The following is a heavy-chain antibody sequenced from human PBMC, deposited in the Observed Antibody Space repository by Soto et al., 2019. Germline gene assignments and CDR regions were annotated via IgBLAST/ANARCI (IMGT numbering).Heavy chain of an antibody. J-gene: IGHJ4*02. CDR2: ISGSGGST. D-gene: IGHD1-26*01. V-gene: IGHV3-23*01. Sequence: PGGSLRLSCAASGFTFSSYAMSWVRQAPGKGLEWVSAISGSGGSTYYGDSVKGRFIISRDNSKNTLYLQMNSLRAEDTAVYYCTTNSGSYESGYWGQGTLVTVSS. CDR3: TTNSGSYESGY. CDR1: GFTFSSYA.